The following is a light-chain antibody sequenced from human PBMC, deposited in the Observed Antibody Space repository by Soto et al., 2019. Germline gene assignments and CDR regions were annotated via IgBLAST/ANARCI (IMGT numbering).Light chain of an antibody. Sequence: EIVVTQTTITLSLSPGERATLSCRASQSVSRNLAWYQQKPGQAPRLLIYDASTRATGIPDRFSGGGSGTEFTLTISSLQSEDFVVYYCQQYNSWPPITFGHATRL. CDR1: QSVSRN. J-gene: IGKJ5*01. V-gene: IGKV3-15*01. CDR2: DAS. CDR3: QQYNSWPPIT.